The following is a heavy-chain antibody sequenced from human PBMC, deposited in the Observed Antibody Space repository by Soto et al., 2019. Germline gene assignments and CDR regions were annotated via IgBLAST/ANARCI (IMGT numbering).Heavy chain of an antibody. CDR2: INAGYGNT. J-gene: IGHJ4*02. D-gene: IGHD7-27*01. V-gene: IGHV1-3*01. CDR1: GYTFSSYA. Sequence: ASVKVSCKASGYTFSSYAMHWVRQAPGQRLEWMGWINAGYGNTKSSQKFQDRVTISRDTSASTAYMELTSLRSEDTAVYYCARDTGDGTFNFWGQGTLVTVSS. CDR3: ARDTGDGTFNF.